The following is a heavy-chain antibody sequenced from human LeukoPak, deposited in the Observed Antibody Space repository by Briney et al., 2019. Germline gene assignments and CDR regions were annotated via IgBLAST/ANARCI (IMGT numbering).Heavy chain of an antibody. V-gene: IGHV4-38-2*02. J-gene: IGHJ3*02. CDR1: GYSISSGYY. D-gene: IGHD3-22*01. CDR2: IYHSGST. CDR3: ARDRYYYDSSGPGAFDI. Sequence: PSETLSLTCTVSGYSISSGYYWGWIRQPPGKGLEWIGSIYHSGSTYYNPSLKSRVTISIDTSKNQFSLKLSSVTAADTAVYYCARDRYYYDSSGPGAFDIWGQGTMVTVSS.